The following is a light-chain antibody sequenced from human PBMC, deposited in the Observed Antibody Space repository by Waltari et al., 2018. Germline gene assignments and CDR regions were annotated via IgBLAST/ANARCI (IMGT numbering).Light chain of an antibody. CDR1: TSNIGNNY. CDR3: GTWDYSLSVVV. Sequence: QSVVTQPPSVSAAPGQKVTISCSGSTSNIGNNYVSWYQQLPGTAPKLLIYENNTRPSGIPERFSASKSGTSATLGITGLQTGDEADYYCGTWDYSLSVVVFGGGTKLTVL. CDR2: ENN. J-gene: IGLJ2*01. V-gene: IGLV1-51*02.